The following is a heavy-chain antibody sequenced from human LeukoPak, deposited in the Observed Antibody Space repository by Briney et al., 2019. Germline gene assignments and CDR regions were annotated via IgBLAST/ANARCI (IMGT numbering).Heavy chain of an antibody. CDR1: GFTFSSYG. Sequence: GGSLRLSCAASGFTFSSYGMHWVRQAPGKGLEWVAFIRYDGSNKYYADSVKGRFTISRDNSKNTLYLQMNSLRAEDTAVYYCARDTGPKRGYSYGGGLDYWGQGTLVTVSS. CDR3: ARDTGPKRGYSYGGGLDY. CDR2: IRYDGSNK. D-gene: IGHD5-18*01. V-gene: IGHV3-30*02. J-gene: IGHJ4*02.